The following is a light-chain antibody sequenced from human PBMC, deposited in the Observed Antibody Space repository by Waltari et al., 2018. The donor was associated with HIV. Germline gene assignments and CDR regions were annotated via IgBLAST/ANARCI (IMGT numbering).Light chain of an antibody. CDR3: YCAADKNV. CDR2: RET. V-gene: IGLV3-27*01. CDR1: VVAKNF. J-gene: IGLJ2*01. Sequence: SFDLTQPSSVSVSPGQTARIPCPGTVVAKNFVRWFQQKPGRPPTLVIYRETERPSEVAGQCSGTSSGTTAALTSPGAQVEDEADYCCYCAADKNVLGGGTKLTGL.